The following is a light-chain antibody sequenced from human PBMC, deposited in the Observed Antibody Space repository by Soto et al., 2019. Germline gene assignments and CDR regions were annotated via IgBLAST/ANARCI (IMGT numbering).Light chain of an antibody. CDR2: SAS. J-gene: IGKJ4*01. Sequence: EIVMTQSPVTLSVSPGESATLSCRATQSVSSKVAWYQQKSGQAPRLLIYSASTRATGISARFSGSGSGTEFTLTISSLQSEDFAVYYCQQYNNWPLTFGGGTKV. V-gene: IGKV3D-15*01. CDR1: QSVSSK. CDR3: QQYNNWPLT.